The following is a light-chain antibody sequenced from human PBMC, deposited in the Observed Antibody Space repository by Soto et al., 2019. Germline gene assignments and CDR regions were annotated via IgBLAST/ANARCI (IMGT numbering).Light chain of an antibody. CDR2: ASS. Sequence: DIQLTQSPSFLSASVEDRVTITCRASQGISGNLAWYQQTPGKAPKLLIYASSTLQSGVPSRSSGSGSGTEFTLTISSLQPEDFATYYCQQLNTFPVTFGQGTRLDI. CDR3: QQLNTFPVT. V-gene: IGKV1-9*01. J-gene: IGKJ5*01. CDR1: QGISGN.